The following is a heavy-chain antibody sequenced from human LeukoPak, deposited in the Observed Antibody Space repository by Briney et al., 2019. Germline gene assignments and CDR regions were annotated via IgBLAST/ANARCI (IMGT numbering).Heavy chain of an antibody. Sequence: GGSLRLSCAASGFTFSSYSMNWVRQAPGKGLEWVSSISSSSSYIYYADSVKGRFTISRDNAKNSLYLQMNSLRAEDTAVYYCARSYIVVVPAAMGVWGQGTLVTVSS. CDR2: ISSSSSYI. D-gene: IGHD2-2*01. J-gene: IGHJ4*02. CDR3: ARSYIVVVPAAMGV. CDR1: GFTFSSYS. V-gene: IGHV3-21*01.